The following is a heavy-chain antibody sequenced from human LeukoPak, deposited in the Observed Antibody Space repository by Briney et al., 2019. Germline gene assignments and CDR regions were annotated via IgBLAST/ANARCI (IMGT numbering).Heavy chain of an antibody. V-gene: IGHV4-34*01. D-gene: IGHD3-10*01. CDR2: INHSGST. J-gene: IGHJ4*02. CDR3: ARGPYYYVSGRPFDY. Sequence: SETLSLTCAVFGGSFSGYYWAWIRQPPGKGLEWIGEINHSGSTNYNPSLKSRVTISIDTSKNQFSLKLSSVTAADTAVYYCARGPYYYVSGRPFDYWGQGTLVTVSS. CDR1: GGSFSGYY.